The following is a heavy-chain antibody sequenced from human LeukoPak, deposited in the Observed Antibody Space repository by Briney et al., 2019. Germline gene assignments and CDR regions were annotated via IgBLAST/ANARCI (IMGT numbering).Heavy chain of an antibody. CDR1: GFTFSSYW. J-gene: IGHJ6*03. CDR3: ARDLIEIIRGVIIWGDYYYYYMDV. Sequence: GGSLRLSCAASGFTFSSYWMSWVRQAPGKGLEWVANIKQDGSEKYYVDSVKGRFTISRDNAKNSLYLQMNSLRAEDTAVYYCARDLIEIIRGVIIWGDYYYYYMDVWGKGTTVTISS. D-gene: IGHD3-10*01. CDR2: IKQDGSEK. V-gene: IGHV3-7*01.